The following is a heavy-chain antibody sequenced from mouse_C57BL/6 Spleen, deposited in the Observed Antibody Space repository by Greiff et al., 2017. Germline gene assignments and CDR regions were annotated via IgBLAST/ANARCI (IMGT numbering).Heavy chain of an antibody. V-gene: IGHV1-69*01. J-gene: IGHJ4*01. CDR3: ARPSVVPYAMDY. CDR2: IDPSDSYT. D-gene: IGHD1-1*01. Sequence: VQLQQPGAELVMPGASVKLSCKASGYTFTSYWMHWVKQRPGQGLEWIGEIDPSDSYTNYNQKFKGKSTLTVDKSSSTAYMQLSSLTSDDSAVYYCARPSVVPYAMDYWGQGTSVTVSS. CDR1: GYTFTSYW.